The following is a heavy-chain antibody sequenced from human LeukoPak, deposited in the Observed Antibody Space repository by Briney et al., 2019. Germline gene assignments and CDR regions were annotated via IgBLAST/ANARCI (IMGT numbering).Heavy chain of an antibody. Sequence: GGSLRLSCAASGFTFSSYGMHWVRQAPGKGLEWVSAISGSGGSTYYADSVKGRFTISRDNSKNTLYLQMNSLRAEDTAVYYCAKGGFLDPPSHYWGQGTLVTVSS. J-gene: IGHJ4*02. CDR3: AKGGFLDPPSHY. V-gene: IGHV3-23*01. CDR2: ISGSGGST. D-gene: IGHD3/OR15-3a*01. CDR1: GFTFSSYG.